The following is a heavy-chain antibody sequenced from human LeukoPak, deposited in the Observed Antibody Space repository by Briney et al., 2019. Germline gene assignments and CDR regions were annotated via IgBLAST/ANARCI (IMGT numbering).Heavy chain of an antibody. Sequence: GASLKVSCKDSGGTFSSYAISWGRHAPGQGLEWMGRIIPNFDIANYTQKFQGRVTLTTDESTSTAYMELSSLRSEDTAVYYCAGGVVATISTLDYWGQGTLVTVSS. CDR3: AGGVVATISTLDY. J-gene: IGHJ4*02. CDR1: GGTFSSYA. V-gene: IGHV1-69*05. D-gene: IGHD5-12*01. CDR2: IIPNFDIA.